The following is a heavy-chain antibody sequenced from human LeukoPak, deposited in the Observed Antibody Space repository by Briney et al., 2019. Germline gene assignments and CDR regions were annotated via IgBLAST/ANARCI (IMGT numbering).Heavy chain of an antibody. CDR1: GYTFSNYG. V-gene: IGHV1-18*01. D-gene: IGHD3-22*01. CDR2: ISAHNINT. J-gene: IGHJ5*02. Sequence: ASVKVSCKASGYTFSNYGISWVRQAPGQGLEWMGWISAHNINTNYPQKFQGRVTMTTDTSTSTAYMELRSLRSDDTAVYYCARDGRHRYYYDSSGFYGSWFDPWGQGTLVTVSS. CDR3: ARDGRHRYYYDSSGFYGSWFDP.